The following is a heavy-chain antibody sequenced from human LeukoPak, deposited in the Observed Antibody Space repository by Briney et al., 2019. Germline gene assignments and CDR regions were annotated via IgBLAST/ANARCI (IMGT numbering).Heavy chain of an antibody. J-gene: IGHJ4*02. D-gene: IGHD3-3*01. Sequence: GGSLRLSCAASGFSFSTYSMTWVRQAPGEGLEWVSSISSTSTYIYYADAMKGRFTVSRDNAKNSLYLQMNSLRAEETAVYYCARGQAITIFGVVPDFDYWGQGTLVTVSS. CDR1: GFSFSTYS. V-gene: IGHV3-21*01. CDR2: ISSTSTYI. CDR3: ARGQAITIFGVVPDFDY.